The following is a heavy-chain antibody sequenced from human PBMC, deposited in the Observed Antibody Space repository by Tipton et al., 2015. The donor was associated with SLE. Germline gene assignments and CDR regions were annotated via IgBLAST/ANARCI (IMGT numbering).Heavy chain of an antibody. V-gene: IGHV4-59*05. Sequence: TLSLTCTVSGGSISSHYWSRIRQPPGKGLEWIGSIYYSGSTYYNPSLKSRVTISVDTSKNQFSLKLSSVTAADTAVYYCACHDSRHAFDIWGQGTMVTVSS. J-gene: IGHJ3*02. D-gene: IGHD3-22*01. CDR3: ACHDSRHAFDI. CDR1: GGSISSHY. CDR2: IYYSGST.